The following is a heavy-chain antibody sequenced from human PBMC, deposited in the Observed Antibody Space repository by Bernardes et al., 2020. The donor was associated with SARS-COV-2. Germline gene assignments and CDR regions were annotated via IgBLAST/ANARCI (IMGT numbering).Heavy chain of an antibody. J-gene: IGHJ6*02. CDR3: ARGLYCSIRNCYGMDV. D-gene: IGHD2-2*01. CDR1: GYSFTNYH. CDR2: INPSGGST. Sequence: ASVKVSCKASGYSFTNYHIHWVRQAPGQGLEWMGIINPSGGSTSYAQRFQGRVTMTRDTSTSTVYMELSSLRSEDTAVYYCARGLYCSIRNCYGMDVWGQGTTVTVSS. V-gene: IGHV1-46*01.